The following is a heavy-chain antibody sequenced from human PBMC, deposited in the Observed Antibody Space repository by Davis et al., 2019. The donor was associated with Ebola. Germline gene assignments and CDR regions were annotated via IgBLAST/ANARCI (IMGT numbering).Heavy chain of an antibody. CDR1: GFSLSSHS. J-gene: IGHJ6*02. D-gene: IGHD3-22*01. Sequence: GESLKIPREASGFSLSSHSMNWVRQAPGTGLEWVSYISSRSSTTYYVESVKGRFTISSDNAKNSLYLQMNSLRDEETAVYYCARGHYDSSGYYGMDVWGQGTTVTVSS. V-gene: IGHV3-48*02. CDR2: ISSRSSTT. CDR3: ARGHYDSSGYYGMDV.